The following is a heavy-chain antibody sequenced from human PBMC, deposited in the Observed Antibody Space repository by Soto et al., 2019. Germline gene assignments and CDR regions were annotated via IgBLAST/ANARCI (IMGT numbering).Heavy chain of an antibody. Sequence: SETLSLTCSVSGGSINNYYWTWIRQPPGMGLEWIGYVYYTGTTGYNPSLKSRVTISIDGSKNQISLKLSSVTAADTAFYYCARLGGYYHSLDTWGQRTLVTVSS. CDR3: ARLGGYYHSLDT. CDR2: VYYTGTT. J-gene: IGHJ5*02. D-gene: IGHD3-22*01. V-gene: IGHV4-59*08. CDR1: GGSINNYY.